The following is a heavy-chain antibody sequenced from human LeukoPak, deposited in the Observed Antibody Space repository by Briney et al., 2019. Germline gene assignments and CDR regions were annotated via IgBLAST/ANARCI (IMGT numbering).Heavy chain of an antibody. CDR2: IIPIFGTA. CDR1: GYTFTSYY. CDR3: ARGPVGDWLWYFDL. J-gene: IGHJ2*01. Sequence: SVKVSCKASGYTFTSYYMHWVRQAPGQGLEWMGGIIPIFGTANYAQKFQGRVTITADESTSTAYMELSSLRSEDTAVYYCARGPVGDWLWYFDLWGRGTLVTVSS. V-gene: IGHV1-69*13. D-gene: IGHD1-26*01.